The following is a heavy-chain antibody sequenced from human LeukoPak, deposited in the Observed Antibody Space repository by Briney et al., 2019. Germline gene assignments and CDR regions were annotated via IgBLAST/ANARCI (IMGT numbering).Heavy chain of an antibody. Sequence: GGSLRLSCAASGFTFSSYAMSWVRQAPGKGLEWVSAISGSGGSTYYADSVKGRFTISRDNSKNTLYLQMNSLRAEDTAVYYCAKVRGVLRWLLDAFDIWGQGTMVTVSS. CDR3: AKVRGVLRWLLDAFDI. J-gene: IGHJ3*02. CDR2: ISGSGGST. D-gene: IGHD2-15*01. V-gene: IGHV3-23*01. CDR1: GFTFSSYA.